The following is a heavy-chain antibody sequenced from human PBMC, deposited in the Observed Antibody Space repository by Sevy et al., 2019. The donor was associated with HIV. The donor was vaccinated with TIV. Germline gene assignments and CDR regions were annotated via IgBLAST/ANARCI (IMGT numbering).Heavy chain of an antibody. D-gene: IGHD6-13*01. CDR1: VFTFSSYA. J-gene: IGHJ6*03. CDR3: VKAVSYSSSWYLNYYYYMDV. CDR2: ISGSGGST. V-gene: IGHV3-23*01. Sequence: GGSLRLSCAASVFTFSSYAMSWVRQAPGKGLEWVSAISGSGGSTYYADSVKGRFTISRDNSKNTLYLQMNSLRAEDTAVYYCVKAVSYSSSWYLNYYYYMDVWGKGTTVTVSS.